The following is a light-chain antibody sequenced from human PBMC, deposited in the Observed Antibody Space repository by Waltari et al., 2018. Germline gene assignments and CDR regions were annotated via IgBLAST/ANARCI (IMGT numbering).Light chain of an antibody. Sequence: FVLTQPHSVSESPGKTITISCTRSNGTIASHYVQWYQHRPGSPPATVIYEDDQRPPVFTDRISASVDSSSNSASLTISGLKTEDEADYYCQSFDTKNVVFGGGTRLTVL. J-gene: IGLJ3*02. CDR1: NGTIASHY. CDR2: EDD. CDR3: QSFDTKNVV. V-gene: IGLV6-57*01.